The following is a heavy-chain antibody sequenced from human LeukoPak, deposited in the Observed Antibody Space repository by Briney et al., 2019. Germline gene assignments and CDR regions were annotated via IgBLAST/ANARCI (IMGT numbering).Heavy chain of an antibody. Sequence: SVKVSCKASGGTFSSYAIRGVRQAPGQGLEWMGGIIPIFGTANYAQKLQGRVTITADESTRTAYMELSSLRSEDTAVYYCASIIGEAAGTNYYYMDVWGKGTTVTVSS. CDR2: IIPIFGTA. J-gene: IGHJ6*03. CDR3: ASIIGEAAGTNYYYMDV. CDR1: GGTFSSYA. V-gene: IGHV1-69*01. D-gene: IGHD6-13*01.